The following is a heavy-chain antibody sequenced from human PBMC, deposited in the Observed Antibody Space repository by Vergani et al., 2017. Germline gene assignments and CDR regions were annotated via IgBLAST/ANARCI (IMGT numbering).Heavy chain of an antibody. D-gene: IGHD1-26*01. Sequence: EVQLLESGGGLVQPGGSLRFSCAASGFTFSNYAINWVRQAPGKGLEWVSAISGSGGTTYFAASVKGRFTMSRDNSKNTVYLQMNSLRADDTAVYYCAKDGSTWPSRYFHYWGQGTLVTVSS. J-gene: IGHJ4*02. CDR3: AKDGSTWPSRYFHY. CDR2: ISGSGGTT. V-gene: IGHV3-23*01. CDR1: GFTFSNYA.